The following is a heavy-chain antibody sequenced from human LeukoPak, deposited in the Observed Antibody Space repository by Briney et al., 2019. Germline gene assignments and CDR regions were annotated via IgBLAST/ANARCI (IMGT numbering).Heavy chain of an antibody. CDR2: ISSSSGYT. CDR1: GFTFSDYY. D-gene: IGHD3-16*02. V-gene: IGHV3-11*06. Sequence: GGSLRLSCAASGFTFSDYYMSWIRQAPGKGLEWISYISSSSGYTNYADSVKGRFTISRDNAKNSLYLQMNSLRAEDTAVYYCARDRERLGELSEDDYWGQGTLVTVSS. CDR3: ARDRERLGELSEDDY. J-gene: IGHJ4*02.